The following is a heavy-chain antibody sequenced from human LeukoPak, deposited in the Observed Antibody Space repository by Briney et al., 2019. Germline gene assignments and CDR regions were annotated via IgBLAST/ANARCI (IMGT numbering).Heavy chain of an antibody. V-gene: IGHV1-2*04. CDR2: XNPNSGGT. J-gene: IGHJ4*02. CDR3: ARVNSGYDLGYFDY. Sequence: MHXXXXAPXXGREWMGXXNPNSGGTNYAQKFQGWVTMTRDTSISTAYMELSRLRSDDTAVYYCARVNSGYDLGYFDYWGQGTLVTVSS. D-gene: IGHD5-12*01.